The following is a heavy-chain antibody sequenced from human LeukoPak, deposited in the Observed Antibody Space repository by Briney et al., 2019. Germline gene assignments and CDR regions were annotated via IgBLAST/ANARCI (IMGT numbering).Heavy chain of an antibody. J-gene: IGHJ4*02. Sequence: PGGSLRLSCEASGFTFNTYSMNWARQAPGKGLEWVSSIDSSGGYMFYADSVKGRFIISRDNAKNSLYLQMNSLRAEDTAVYYCAREGDLDFDYWGQGTLVTVSS. D-gene: IGHD2-21*02. CDR1: GFTFNTYS. CDR2: IDSSGGYM. V-gene: IGHV3-21*01. CDR3: AREGDLDFDY.